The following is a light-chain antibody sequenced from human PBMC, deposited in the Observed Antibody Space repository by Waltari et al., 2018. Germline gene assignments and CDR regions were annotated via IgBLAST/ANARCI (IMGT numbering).Light chain of an antibody. Sequence: QSVLTQPPSASGTPGQRVTISCSGTNSNIGRNSVFWYQQLPGSAPKLLIYGSNQRPSGVPGRFSGSESGTSASLAISGLRSEDAADYYCAAWDDSLSVSYVFRSGTKVTV. CDR2: GSN. V-gene: IGLV1-47*01. CDR1: NSNIGRNS. CDR3: AAWDDSLSVSYV. J-gene: IGLJ1*01.